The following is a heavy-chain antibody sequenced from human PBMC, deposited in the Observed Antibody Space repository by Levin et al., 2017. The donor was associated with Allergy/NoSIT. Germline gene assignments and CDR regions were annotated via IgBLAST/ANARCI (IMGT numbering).Heavy chain of an antibody. CDR2: IRNKAHGGTT. CDR3: ARGGQPNYDYNWGSYRDGYFDY. V-gene: IGHV3-49*04. D-gene: IGHD3-16*02. J-gene: IGHJ4*02. Sequence: GESLKISCPGSGFTFGDYAMSWVRQAPGKGLEWVGFIRNKAHGGTTEYAASVKGRLTISRDDSKSIAYLQMNSLKTEDTAVYFCARGGQPNYDYNWGSYRDGYFDYWGQGNLVTVSS. CDR1: GFTFGDYA.